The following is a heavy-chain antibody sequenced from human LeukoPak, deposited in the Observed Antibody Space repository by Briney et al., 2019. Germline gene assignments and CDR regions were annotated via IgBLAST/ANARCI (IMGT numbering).Heavy chain of an antibody. D-gene: IGHD5-24*01. CDR3: ARSGRDASGWFDP. CDR2: IYPGDSNT. J-gene: IGHJ5*02. V-gene: IGHV5-51*01. Sequence: GEPLKISCKGSGYNFANYWIGWVRQMPGKGLEWMGIIYPGDSNTRYSPSFQGQVTIPADKSISTAYLQWSSLKASDTAMYYCARSGRDASGWFDPWGQGTLVTVSS. CDR1: GYNFANYW.